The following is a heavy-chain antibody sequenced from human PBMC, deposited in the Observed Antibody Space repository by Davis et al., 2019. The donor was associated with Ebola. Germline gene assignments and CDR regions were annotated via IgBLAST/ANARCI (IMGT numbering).Heavy chain of an antibody. D-gene: IGHD3-10*01. J-gene: IGHJ5*02. Sequence: GGSLRLSCAASGFTVSSNYMSWIRQAPGKGLEWVSYISRSGSTIYYADSVKGRFTISRDNAKNSLYLQMNSLRAEDTAVYYCARVMVQGVIGFWFDPWGQGTLVTVSS. CDR1: GFTVSSNY. CDR3: ARVMVQGVIGFWFDP. CDR2: ISRSGSTI. V-gene: IGHV3-11*01.